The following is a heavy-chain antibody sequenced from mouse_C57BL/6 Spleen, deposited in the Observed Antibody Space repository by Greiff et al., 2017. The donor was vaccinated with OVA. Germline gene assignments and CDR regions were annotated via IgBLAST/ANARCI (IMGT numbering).Heavy chain of an antibody. D-gene: IGHD1-1*01. J-gene: IGHJ2*01. CDR3: ARTGDGLLRGDY. CDR1: GYAFTNYL. CDR2: INPGSGGT. Sequence: VQLQQSGAELVRPGTSVKVSCKASGYAFTNYLIEWVKQRPGQGLEWIGVINPGSGGTNYNEKFKGKATLTADKSSSTAYMQLSSLTSEDSAVYFCARTGDGLLRGDYWGQGTTLTVSS. V-gene: IGHV1-54*01.